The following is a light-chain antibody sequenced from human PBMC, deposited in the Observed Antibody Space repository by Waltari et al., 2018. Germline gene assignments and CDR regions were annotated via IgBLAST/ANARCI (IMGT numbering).Light chain of an antibody. CDR2: GAS. CDR1: QSVSSN. CDR3: QQYHNWPPIT. J-gene: IGKJ3*01. Sequence: DIVMTQSPATLSVSPGERATLPCRASQSVSSNLAWYHQKPGQAPRLLIYGASTRATGIPARFSGSGSGTEFTLTISSLQSEDFAVYYCQQYHNWPPITFGPGTKVDIK. V-gene: IGKV3-15*01.